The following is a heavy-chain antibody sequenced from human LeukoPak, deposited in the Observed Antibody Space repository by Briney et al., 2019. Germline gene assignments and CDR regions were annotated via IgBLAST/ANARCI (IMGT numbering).Heavy chain of an antibody. D-gene: IGHD3-10*01. J-gene: IGHJ5*02. CDR3: ARLGFGELTNWFDR. Sequence: GASLQISCQASGSRFINYWISWVRQMPGKGLEWMGRIDPSDSYTNYSPSFQGHVTISADKSISTAYLQWSSLKASDTAMYYCARLGFGELTNWFDRWGQGTLVTVSS. V-gene: IGHV5-10-1*01. CDR2: IDPSDSYT. CDR1: GSRFINYW.